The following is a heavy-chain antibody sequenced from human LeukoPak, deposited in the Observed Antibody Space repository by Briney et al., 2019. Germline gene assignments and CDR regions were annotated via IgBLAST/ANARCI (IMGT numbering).Heavy chain of an antibody. CDR1: GFIFTGYW. CDR3: ARATCVNGICYTLY. Sequence: GESLKISCKGSGFIFTGYWIVWVRQMPGKVLEWMGIIYPADSETTYSPSFQGQITISADRSSTTAHLQWSSLKASDTAIYYCARATCVNGICYTLYWGQGSLVTVSS. D-gene: IGHD2-8*01. V-gene: IGHV5-51*01. CDR2: IYPADSET. J-gene: IGHJ4*02.